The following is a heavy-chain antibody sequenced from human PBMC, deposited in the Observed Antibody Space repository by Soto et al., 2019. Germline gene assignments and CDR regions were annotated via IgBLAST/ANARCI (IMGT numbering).Heavy chain of an antibody. J-gene: IGHJ6*02. CDR1: GGTFSSYA. CDR3: AREQNCSGGSCYPGYYHYGMDV. D-gene: IGHD2-15*01. Sequence: SVKVSCKASGGTFSSYAISWVRESAGQGLEWMGGIIPIFGTANYAQKFQGRVTITADESTSTAYMELSSLRSEDTAVYYCAREQNCSGGSCYPGYYHYGMDVWGQGTTVTVSS. CDR2: IIPIFGTA. V-gene: IGHV1-69*13.